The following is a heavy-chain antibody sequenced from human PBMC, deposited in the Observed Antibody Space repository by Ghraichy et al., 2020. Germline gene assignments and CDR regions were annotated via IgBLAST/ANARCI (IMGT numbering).Heavy chain of an antibody. CDR2: IYHNGRT. V-gene: IGHV4-59*01. Sequence: ASLRLSCTVSGDSLNNYYWSWIRQAPGKGLEWIGSIYHNGRTKYNPSLKSRVTMSVDTSKNQFSLSLTSVTAADTAVFYCARDQEWRASSSGFDPWGQGTLVSVSP. CDR1: GDSLNNYY. D-gene: IGHD2-2*01. CDR3: ARDQEWRASSSGFDP. J-gene: IGHJ5*02.